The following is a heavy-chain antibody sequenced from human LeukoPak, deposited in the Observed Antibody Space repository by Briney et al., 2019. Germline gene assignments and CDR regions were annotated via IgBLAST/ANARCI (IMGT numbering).Heavy chain of an antibody. J-gene: IGHJ6*02. V-gene: IGHV3-11*01. Sequence: GGSLRLSCAASGFTFSDYYMSWIRQAPGKGLEWVSYISSSGSTIYYADSVKGRFTISRDNAKNSLYLQMNSLRAEDTAVHYCARECYDSSGYYGSEYYGMDVWGQGTTVTVSS. CDR2: ISSSGSTI. CDR3: ARECYDSSGYYGSEYYGMDV. D-gene: IGHD3-22*01. CDR1: GFTFSDYY.